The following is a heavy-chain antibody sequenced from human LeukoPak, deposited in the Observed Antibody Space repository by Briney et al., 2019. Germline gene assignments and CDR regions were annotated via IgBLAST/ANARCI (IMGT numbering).Heavy chain of an antibody. CDR2: IYHSGST. CDR3: ARGPSYYYGSGSYYNRDY. D-gene: IGHD3-10*01. Sequence: PSETLSLTCTVSGGSISSGGYYWSWIRQPPGKGLEWIGYIYHSGSTYYNPSLKSRVTISVDRSKNQFSLKLSSVTAADTAVYYCARGPSYYYGSGSYYNRDYWGQGTLVTVSS. CDR1: GGSISSGGYY. V-gene: IGHV4-30-2*01. J-gene: IGHJ4*02.